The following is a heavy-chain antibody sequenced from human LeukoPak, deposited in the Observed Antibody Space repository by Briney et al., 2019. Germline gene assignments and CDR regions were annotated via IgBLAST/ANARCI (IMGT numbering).Heavy chain of an antibody. CDR1: GFTFSSYA. CDR2: ISGSGGST. D-gene: IGHD3-16*02. J-gene: IGHJ4*02. V-gene: IGHV3-23*01. CDR3: AKSGDYVWGSYRPMDY. Sequence: GGSLRLSCAASGFTFSSYAMSRVRQAPGKGLEWVSAISGSGGSTYYADSVKGRFTISRDNSKNTLYLQMNSLRAEDTAVYYCAKSGDYVWGSYRPMDYWGQGTLVTVSS.